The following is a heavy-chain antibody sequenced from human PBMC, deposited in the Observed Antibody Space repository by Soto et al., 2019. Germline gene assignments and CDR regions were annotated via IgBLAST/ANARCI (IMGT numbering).Heavy chain of an antibody. J-gene: IGHJ4*02. CDR3: ARGRHFYGIDY. CDR2: IGHSGST. D-gene: IGHD3-10*01. Sequence: SETLSLTCAVFGGSFSGYFWSWVRQPPGRGLGWIGEIGHSGSTNYNPSLKSRVTISIDTSKNQFSLKLSSVTAADTAVYYCARGRHFYGIDYWGQGALVTVSS. CDR1: GGSFSGYF. V-gene: IGHV4-34*01.